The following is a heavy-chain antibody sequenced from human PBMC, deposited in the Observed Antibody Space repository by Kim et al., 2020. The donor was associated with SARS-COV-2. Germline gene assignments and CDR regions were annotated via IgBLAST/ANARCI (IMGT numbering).Heavy chain of an antibody. CDR2: ISNNGGST. J-gene: IGHJ5*02. D-gene: IGHD6-13*01. V-gene: IGHV3-64D*09. CDR1: GFTFSSYA. CDR3: VKVGTVAGTRYWFDP. Sequence: RGSLRLSCSASGFTFSSYAMHWVRQAPGKGLEYVSTISNNGGSTYYADSVKGRFTISRDNSKNTLYLEMSSLRAEDTAVYYCVKVGTVAGTRYWFDPWG.